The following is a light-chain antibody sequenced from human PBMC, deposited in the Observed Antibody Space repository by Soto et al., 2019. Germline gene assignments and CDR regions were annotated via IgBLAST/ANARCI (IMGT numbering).Light chain of an antibody. J-gene: IGLJ1*01. V-gene: IGLV2-14*03. CDR3: SSYTSSSSYV. CDR2: DVS. Sequence: QSALTQPASVSGSPGQSITLSCTGTSSDVGGYNYVSWYQQHPGHAPKLMIYDVSNRPSGVSNRFSGSKSGNTASLTISGLQAEDEADYYCSSYTSSSSYVFGTGTKLTVL. CDR1: SSDVGGYNY.